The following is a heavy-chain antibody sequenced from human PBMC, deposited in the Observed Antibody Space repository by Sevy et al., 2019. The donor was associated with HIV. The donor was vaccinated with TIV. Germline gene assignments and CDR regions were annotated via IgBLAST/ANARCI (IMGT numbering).Heavy chain of an antibody. V-gene: IGHV3-23*01. CDR3: ARAGSTKPHDY. CDR2: LSFGCGEI. CDR1: GFTFSKYS. J-gene: IGHJ4*02. D-gene: IGHD3-10*01. Sequence: GGSLRLSCAASGFTFSKYSMSWVRQPPGKGLEWVSTLSFGCGEINYADSVKGRFTISRDNSKSSVHLQMNNLRPEDTDVYYCARAGSTKPHDYLGQGSLVTVSS.